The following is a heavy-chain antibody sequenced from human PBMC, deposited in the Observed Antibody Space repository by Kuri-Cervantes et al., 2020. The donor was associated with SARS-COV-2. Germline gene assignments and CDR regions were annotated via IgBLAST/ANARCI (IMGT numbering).Heavy chain of an antibody. CDR1: GFTFSSHS. V-gene: IGHV3-21*04. CDR3: AKDRDNTGRPYFFED. Sequence: GESLKISCAASGFTFSSHSMNWVRQAPGKGLEWVSCTSSGSTYIYYVDSVKGRFTISRANSKNMLYLEMKSLRVEDTAVYYCAKDRDNTGRPYFFEDWGQGTLVTVSS. CDR2: TSSGSTYI. D-gene: IGHD2-21*01. J-gene: IGHJ4*02.